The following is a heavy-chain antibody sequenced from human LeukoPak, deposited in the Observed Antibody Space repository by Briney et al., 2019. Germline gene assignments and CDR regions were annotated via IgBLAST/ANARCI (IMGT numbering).Heavy chain of an antibody. CDR2: IYQSGST. CDR1: GGSISSNDW. D-gene: IGHD4-11*01. Sequence: SETLSLTCTVSGGSISSNDWWSWVRQPPGKGLEWIGEIYQSGSTNYNPSLKSRVTISVDKSKNQFSLKLTSVTAADTAVYYCVRDQTNNWFDPWGQGTLVTVSS. V-gene: IGHV4-4*02. J-gene: IGHJ5*02. CDR3: VRDQTNNWFDP.